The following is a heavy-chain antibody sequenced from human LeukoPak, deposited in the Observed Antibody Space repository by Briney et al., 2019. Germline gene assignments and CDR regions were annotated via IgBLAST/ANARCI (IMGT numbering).Heavy chain of an antibody. CDR3: AATMVRGASYAFDI. Sequence: GASVKVPCKASGYTFTSYAMNWVRQAPGQGLEWMGWINTNTGNPTYAQGFTGRFVFSLDTSVSTAYLQISSLKAEDTAVYYCAATMVRGASYAFDIWGQGTMVTVSS. D-gene: IGHD3-10*01. J-gene: IGHJ3*02. V-gene: IGHV7-4-1*02. CDR1: GYTFTSYA. CDR2: INTNTGNP.